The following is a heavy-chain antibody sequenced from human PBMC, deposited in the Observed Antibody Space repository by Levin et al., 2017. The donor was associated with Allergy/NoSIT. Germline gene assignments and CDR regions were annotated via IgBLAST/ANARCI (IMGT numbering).Heavy chain of an antibody. CDR2: ISGSGGST. D-gene: IGHD2-2*01. CDR3: ATYCSSTSCSRFDY. CDR1: GFTFSSYA. Sequence: GESLKISCAASGFTFSSYAMSWVRQAPGKGLEWVSAISGSGGSTYYADSVKGRFTISRDNSKNTLYLQMNSLRAEDTAVYYCATYCSSTSCSRFDYWGQGTLVTVSS. V-gene: IGHV3-23*01. J-gene: IGHJ4*02.